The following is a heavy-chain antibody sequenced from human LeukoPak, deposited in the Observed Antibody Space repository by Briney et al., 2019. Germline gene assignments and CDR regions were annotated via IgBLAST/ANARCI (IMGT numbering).Heavy chain of an antibody. J-gene: IGHJ4*02. V-gene: IGHV3-11*01. CDR3: SRDPRSLDY. CDR2: LSPNGADI. CDR1: GFTFTDVY. Sequence: GGSLRLSCAASGFTFTDVYMSWIRQSPGKGLEWLAYLSPNGADISYADSVKGRFTISRDNAKNSLYLQMNSLRVEDTGIYYCSRDPRSLDYWGQGALVTVSS.